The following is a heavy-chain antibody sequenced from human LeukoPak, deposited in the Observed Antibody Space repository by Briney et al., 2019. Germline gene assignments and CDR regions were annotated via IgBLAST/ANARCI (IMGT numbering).Heavy chain of an antibody. CDR1: GFTFSSYG. V-gene: IGHV3-33*01. CDR3: ARGRCSSTSCAPWWFDP. J-gene: IGHJ5*02. D-gene: IGHD2-2*01. Sequence: PGGSLRLSCAASGFTFSSYGMHWVRQAPGKGLEWVAIMWYDGSNKYYTDSVKGRFTISRDNSKNTLYLQMNSLRVEDTAVYYCARGRCSSTSCAPWWFDPWGQGTLVTVSS. CDR2: MWYDGSNK.